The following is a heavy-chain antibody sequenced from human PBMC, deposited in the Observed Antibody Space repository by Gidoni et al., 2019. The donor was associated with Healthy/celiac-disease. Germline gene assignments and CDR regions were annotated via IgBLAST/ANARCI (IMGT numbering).Heavy chain of an antibody. CDR2: IYYSGST. V-gene: IGHV4-39*01. Sequence: QLQLQESGPGLVKPSETLSLTCTVSGGSISSSSYYWGWIRPPPGKGLEWIGSIYYSGSTYYNPSLKSRVTISVDTSKNQFSLKLSSVTAADTAVYYCASVGWKRWFDPWGQGTLVTVSS. J-gene: IGHJ5*02. CDR3: ASVGWKRWFDP. CDR1: GGSISSSSYY. D-gene: IGHD1-1*01.